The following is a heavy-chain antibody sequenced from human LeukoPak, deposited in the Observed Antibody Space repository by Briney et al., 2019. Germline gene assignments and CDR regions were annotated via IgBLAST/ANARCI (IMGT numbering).Heavy chain of an antibody. Sequence: GGSLRLSCAASGFTFSDHCMGWVRQAPGKGLEWVGRSRNKANSYTTEYAGSVKGRFTISRDDSKNSLYLQMNSLKTEDTAVYYCARTSSGPQYFDYWGQGTLVTVSS. CDR3: ARTSSGPQYFDY. J-gene: IGHJ4*02. CDR2: SRNKANSYTT. V-gene: IGHV3-72*01. D-gene: IGHD3-22*01. CDR1: GFTFSDHC.